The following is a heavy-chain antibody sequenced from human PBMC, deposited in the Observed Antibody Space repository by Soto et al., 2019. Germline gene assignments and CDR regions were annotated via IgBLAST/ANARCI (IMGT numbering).Heavy chain of an antibody. D-gene: IGHD4-17*01. CDR1: GFSLSTSGVG. CDR3: AHGPTTVTSIARRATRFDP. Sequence: QITLKESGPTLVKPTQTLTLTCTFSGFSLSTSGVGVGWIRQPPGKDLEWLALIYWDDDKRYSPALKSSLTITKDTSKNQVVLTMTNMDPVDTATYDCAHGPTTVTSIARRATRFDPWGQGTLVTVSS. CDR2: IYWDDDK. J-gene: IGHJ5*02. V-gene: IGHV2-5*02.